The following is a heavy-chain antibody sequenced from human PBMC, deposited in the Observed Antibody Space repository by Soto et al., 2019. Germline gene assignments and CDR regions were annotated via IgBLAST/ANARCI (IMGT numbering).Heavy chain of an antibody. V-gene: IGHV3-9*01. CDR3: AKDRVGGWSASGACDI. CDR1: GFTFDDYA. Sequence: EVQLVESGGGLVQPGRSLRLSCAASGFTFDDYAMHWVRQAPGKGLEWVSGISWNSGSIGYADSVKGRFTISRDNARNSLFLKMNSLRAEDTALYYCAKDRVGGWSASGACDIWGQGTMVTVSS. CDR2: ISWNSGSI. J-gene: IGHJ3*02. D-gene: IGHD6-19*01.